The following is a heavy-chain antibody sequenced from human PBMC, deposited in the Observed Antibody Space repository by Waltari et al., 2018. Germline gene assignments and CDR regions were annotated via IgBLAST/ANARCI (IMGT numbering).Heavy chain of an antibody. D-gene: IGHD3-22*01. Sequence: GLVKPSETLSLTCTVSGGSISSSSYYWGWIRQPPGKGLEWIGSIYYSGSTYYNPSLKSRVTISVDTSKNQFSLKLSSVTAADTAVYYCARGLPGYDSSGYYFDYWGQGTLVTVSS. J-gene: IGHJ4*02. CDR2: IYYSGST. V-gene: IGHV4-39*07. CDR3: ARGLPGYDSSGYYFDY. CDR1: GGSISSSSYY.